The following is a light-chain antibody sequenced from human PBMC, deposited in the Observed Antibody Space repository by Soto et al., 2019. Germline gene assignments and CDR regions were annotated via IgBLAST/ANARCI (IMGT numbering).Light chain of an antibody. J-gene: IGKJ1*01. CDR2: AAS. V-gene: IGKV1-6*01. Sequence: AIQMTQAPSSLSASVGDRVTITCRASQSIRNDVGWYQQKPGRAPKVLLYAASTLQSGVPSRFSGSGSVTDFTLTISSLQPEDFATYYCLQDYDWPRTFGQGTKVEI. CDR1: QSIRND. CDR3: LQDYDWPRT.